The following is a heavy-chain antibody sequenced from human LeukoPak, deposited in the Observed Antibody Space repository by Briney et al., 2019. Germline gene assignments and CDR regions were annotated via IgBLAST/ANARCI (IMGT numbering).Heavy chain of an antibody. Sequence: PGGSLRLSCAASGFTFSDYYMSWIRQAPGKGLEWVSYISSSGSTIYYADSVKGRFTISRDNAKNSLYLQMNSLRAEDTAVYYCARDQRGYSGYDWSGAFDIWGQGTMVTVSS. J-gene: IGHJ3*02. D-gene: IGHD5-12*01. V-gene: IGHV3-11*04. CDR2: ISSSGSTI. CDR3: ARDQRGYSGYDWSGAFDI. CDR1: GFTFSDYY.